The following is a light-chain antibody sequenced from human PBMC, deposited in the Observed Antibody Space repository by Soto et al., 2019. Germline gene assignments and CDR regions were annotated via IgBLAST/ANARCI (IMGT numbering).Light chain of an antibody. CDR2: GAS. CDR3: QQYGSSGT. CDR1: QSVSSN. V-gene: IGKV3-20*01. Sequence: EIVMTQSPAPLSVSTGERATLSCRASQSVSSNLAWYQQKPGQAPRLLIYGASNRATGIPDRFSGSGSGTDFTLTISRLEPEDFAVYYCQQYGSSGTFGQGTKVDIK. J-gene: IGKJ1*01.